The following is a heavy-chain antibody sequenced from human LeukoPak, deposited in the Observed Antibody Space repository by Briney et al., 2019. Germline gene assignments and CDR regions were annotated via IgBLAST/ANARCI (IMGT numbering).Heavy chain of an antibody. V-gene: IGHV4-59*08. CDR3: ARHGGATAIVGFLHAFDI. J-gene: IGHJ3*02. D-gene: IGHD3-22*01. CDR2: IYYSGST. Sequence: SETLSLTCTASAGSISSYSWSWIRQPPGKGLEWIGYIYYSGSTNYNPSLKSRVTISVDTSKNQFSLKLSSVTAADTAVYYCARHGGATAIVGFLHAFDIWGQGTMVTVSS. CDR1: AGSISSYS.